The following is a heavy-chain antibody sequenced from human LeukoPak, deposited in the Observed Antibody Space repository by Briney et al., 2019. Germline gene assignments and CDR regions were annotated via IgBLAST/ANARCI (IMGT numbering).Heavy chain of an antibody. CDR1: GFTFSSYS. Sequence: GGSLRLSCAASGFTFSSYSMNWVRQAPGKGLEWVSFISSSRSYIYYADSVKGRFTISRDNAKNSLYLQMNSLRAGDTAVYYCAKRPPIVVVITPGLNLDWGQGTLVTVSS. J-gene: IGHJ4*02. CDR3: AKRPPIVVVITPGLNLD. V-gene: IGHV3-21*04. CDR2: ISSSRSYI. D-gene: IGHD3-22*01.